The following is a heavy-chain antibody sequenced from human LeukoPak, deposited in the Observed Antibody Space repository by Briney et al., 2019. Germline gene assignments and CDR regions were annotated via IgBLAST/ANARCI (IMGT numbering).Heavy chain of an antibody. CDR3: ARDRGYSGYDLPS. V-gene: IGHV1-69*04. CDR2: IIPIFGIA. J-gene: IGHJ4*02. CDR1: GGTFSSYA. D-gene: IGHD5-12*01. Sequence: GASVKVSCKASGGTFSSYAISWVRQAPRQGLEWMGRIIPIFGIANYAQKFQGRVTITADKSTSTAYMELSSLRSEDTAVYYCARDRGYSGYDLPSWGQGTLVTVSS.